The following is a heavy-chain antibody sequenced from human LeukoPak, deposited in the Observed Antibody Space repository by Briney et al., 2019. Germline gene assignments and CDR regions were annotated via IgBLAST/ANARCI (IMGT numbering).Heavy chain of an antibody. Sequence: GGSLRLSCAASGLTHSGYDIHWLRQAPGKGLECVAVISYDGSNKYYADSVKGRFTISRDNSKNTLYLQMNSLRAEDTAVYYCAKDFWSATYYFDYWGQGALVTVSS. J-gene: IGHJ4*02. CDR1: GLTHSGYD. CDR2: ISYDGSNK. CDR3: AKDFWSATYYFDY. V-gene: IGHV3-30*18. D-gene: IGHD3-3*01.